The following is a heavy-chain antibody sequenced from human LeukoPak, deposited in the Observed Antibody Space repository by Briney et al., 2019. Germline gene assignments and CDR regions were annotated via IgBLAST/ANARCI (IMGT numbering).Heavy chain of an antibody. CDR3: ARTTPPGISAAQHFDY. J-gene: IGHJ4*02. CDR1: GFTFSNYG. Sequence: PGRSLRLSCAASGFTFSNYGMHWVRQAPGKGLEWVSVIYSGGSTFYADSVKGRFTISRDNSKNTLYLEMNSLRAEDTAVYYCARTTPPGISAAQHFDYWGQGTLVTVSS. V-gene: IGHV3-53*01. D-gene: IGHD6-13*01. CDR2: IYSGGST.